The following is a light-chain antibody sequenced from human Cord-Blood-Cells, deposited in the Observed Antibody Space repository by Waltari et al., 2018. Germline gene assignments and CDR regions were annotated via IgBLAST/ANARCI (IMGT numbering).Light chain of an antibody. V-gene: IGLV2-14*03. CDR1: SSYVGGYNY. Sequence: QCALTQPASASLPPGLSMTSHCTGTSSYVGGYNYFPWYQQHPGKASRLMIYDVSNRPAGVSDRFSVAKSSNTGSLTIYGRQAEDESDYYCSSYTSSSTLVFGGGTKLTVL. J-gene: IGLJ3*02. CDR3: SSYTSSSTLV. CDR2: DVS.